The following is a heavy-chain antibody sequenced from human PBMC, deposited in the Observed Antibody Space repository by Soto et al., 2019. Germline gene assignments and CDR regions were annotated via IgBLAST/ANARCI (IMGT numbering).Heavy chain of an antibody. CDR1: GGSISSSNW. J-gene: IGHJ6*02. V-gene: IGHV4-4*02. CDR2: IYHSGST. Sequence: SETLSLTCAVSGGSISSSNWWSWVRQPPGKGLEWIGEIYHSGSTNYNPSLKSRVTISVDKSKNQFSLKLSSVTAADTAVYYCARDRRPDYRVFYYGMDVWGQGTTVTVSS. D-gene: IGHD4-17*01. CDR3: ARDRRPDYRVFYYGMDV.